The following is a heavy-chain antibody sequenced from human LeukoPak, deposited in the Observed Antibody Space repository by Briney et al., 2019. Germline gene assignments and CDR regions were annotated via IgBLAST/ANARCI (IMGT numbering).Heavy chain of an antibody. J-gene: IGHJ4*02. CDR3: ARDRAYSGSYYLSY. Sequence: ASVKVSCKASGYTFTGYYMHWVRQAPGQGLEWMGWINPNSGGTNYAQKFQGRVTMTRDTSISTAYMELSRLRSDDTAVYYCARDRAYSGSYYLSYWGQGTLVTASS. D-gene: IGHD1-26*01. V-gene: IGHV1-2*02. CDR2: INPNSGGT. CDR1: GYTFTGYY.